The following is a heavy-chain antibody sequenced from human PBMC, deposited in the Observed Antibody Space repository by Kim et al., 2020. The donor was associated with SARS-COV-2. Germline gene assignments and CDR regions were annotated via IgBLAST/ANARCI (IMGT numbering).Heavy chain of an antibody. Sequence: GGSLRLSCAASGFTFSSYAMSWVRQAPGKGLEWVSAISGSGGSTYYADSVKGRFTISRDNSKNTLYLQMNSLRAEDTAVYYCAARRGVYSSGWYGGMDVWGQGTTVTVSS. CDR1: GFTFSSYA. D-gene: IGHD6-19*01. CDR2: ISGSGGST. CDR3: AARRGVYSSGWYGGMDV. V-gene: IGHV3-23*01. J-gene: IGHJ6*02.